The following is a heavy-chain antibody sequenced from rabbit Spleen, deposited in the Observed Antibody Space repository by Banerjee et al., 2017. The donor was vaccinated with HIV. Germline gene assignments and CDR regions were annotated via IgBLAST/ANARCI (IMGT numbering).Heavy chain of an antibody. CDR3: ARDTSSSFSSYGMDL. D-gene: IGHD1-1*01. Sequence: KETGGDLVKPGASLTLTCTASGVSFSSSSYMCWVRQAPGKGLEWIACIDSGSSGFTYFATWAKGRFTCSKTSSTTVTLQMTRLTAADTATYFCARDTSSSFSSYGMDLWGQGTLVTVS. CDR2: IDSGSSGFT. V-gene: IGHV1S40*01. J-gene: IGHJ6*01. CDR1: GVSFSSSSY.